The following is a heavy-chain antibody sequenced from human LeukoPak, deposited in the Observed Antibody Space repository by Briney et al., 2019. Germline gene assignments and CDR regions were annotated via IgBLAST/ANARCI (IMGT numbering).Heavy chain of an antibody. D-gene: IGHD6-13*01. CDR2: IYYSGST. Sequence: SETLSLTCTVSGGSISSYYWSWIRQPPGKGLEWIGYIYYSGSTNYNPSLKSRVTISVDTSKNQFSLKLSSVTAADTAVYYCARGAAPPAYYYYMDVWGKGTTVTISS. J-gene: IGHJ6*03. V-gene: IGHV4-59*01. CDR3: ARGAAPPAYYYYMDV. CDR1: GGSISSYY.